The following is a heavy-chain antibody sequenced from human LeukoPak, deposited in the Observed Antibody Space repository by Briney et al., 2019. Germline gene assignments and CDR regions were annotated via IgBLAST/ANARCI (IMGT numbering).Heavy chain of an antibody. CDR2: ISSNGAAV. CDR1: GFIFSNDE. J-gene: IGHJ6*02. V-gene: IGHV3-48*03. D-gene: IGHD3-10*01. CDR3: ARDPTYHYGSGTYSHYYGMDV. Sequence: GESLRLSCAASGFIFSNDEMNWVRQAPGKGLEWVSYISSNGAAVYYADSVQGRFTVSRDNTKNSLYLQMNRLTDEDTAVYYCARDPTYHYGSGTYSHYYGMDVWGQGTTVTVSS.